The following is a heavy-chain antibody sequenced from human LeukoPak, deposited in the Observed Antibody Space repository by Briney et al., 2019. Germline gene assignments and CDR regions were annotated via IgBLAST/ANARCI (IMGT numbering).Heavy chain of an antibody. CDR3: ATSGYSSSWYNL. CDR1: GYTFTGYY. CDR2: IIAIFGTT. Sequence: ASVKVSCKASGYTFTGYYMHWVRQAPGQGLEWMGGIIAIFGTTNYAQKFQGRVTITTDESTSTAYMEMSSLTSEDTAVYYCATSGYSSSWYNLWGQGTLVTVSS. V-gene: IGHV1-69*05. J-gene: IGHJ5*02. D-gene: IGHD2-15*01.